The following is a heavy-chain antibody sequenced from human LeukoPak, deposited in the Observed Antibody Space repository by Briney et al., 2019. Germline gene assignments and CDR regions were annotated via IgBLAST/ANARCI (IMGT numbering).Heavy chain of an antibody. Sequence: GGSLRLSCAASGFTFSRYWMSWVRQAPGKGLEWVANIKQDGSEKYYVDSVKGRFTISRDNSKNTLYLQMNSLRAEDTAVYYCAKDRAYYSDSSGYYLVRAYDYWGQGTLVTVSS. CDR3: AKDRAYYSDSSGYYLVRAYDY. V-gene: IGHV3-7*03. J-gene: IGHJ4*02. CDR1: GFTFSRYW. D-gene: IGHD3-22*01. CDR2: IKQDGSEK.